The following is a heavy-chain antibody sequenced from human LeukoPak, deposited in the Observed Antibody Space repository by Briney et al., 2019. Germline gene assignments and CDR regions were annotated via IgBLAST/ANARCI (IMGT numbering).Heavy chain of an antibody. V-gene: IGHV3-30-3*01. CDR1: GFTFSSYA. CDR3: ARDRSSGWNDAFDI. J-gene: IGHJ3*02. Sequence: GGSLRLSCAASGFTFSSYAMHWVRQAPGKGLEWVAVISYDGSNKYYADSVKGRFTISRDNSKNTLYLQMNSLRAEDTAVYYCARDRSSGWNDAFDIWGQGTMVTVSS. CDR2: ISYDGSNK. D-gene: IGHD6-19*01.